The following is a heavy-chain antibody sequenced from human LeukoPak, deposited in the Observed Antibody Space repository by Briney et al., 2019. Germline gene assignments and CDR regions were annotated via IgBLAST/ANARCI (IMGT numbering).Heavy chain of an antibody. CDR3: AKDHEDTAMAVYGMDV. D-gene: IGHD5-18*01. CDR1: GFTFDDYA. CDR2: ISWNSGSI. Sequence: GGSLRLSCAGSGFTFDDYAMHWVRQAPGKGLEWVSGISWNSGSIGYADSVKGRFTISRDNAKNSLYLQMNSLRAEDTALYYCAKDHEDTAMAVYGMDVWGQGTTVTVSS. V-gene: IGHV3-9*01. J-gene: IGHJ6*02.